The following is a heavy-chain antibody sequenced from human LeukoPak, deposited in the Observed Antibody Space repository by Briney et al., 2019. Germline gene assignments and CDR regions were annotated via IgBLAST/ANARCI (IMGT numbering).Heavy chain of an antibody. J-gene: IGHJ4*02. CDR2: ISSSSSYI. CDR3: ARDRAYYDFWSGYYKY. Sequence: GGSLRLSCAASGFTFSSYSVNWVRQAPGKGLEWVSYISSSSSYIYYADSVKGRFTISRDNAKNSLYLQMNSLRAEDTAVYYCARDRAYYDFWSGYYKYWGQGTLVTVSS. D-gene: IGHD3-3*01. CDR1: GFTFSSYS. V-gene: IGHV3-21*01.